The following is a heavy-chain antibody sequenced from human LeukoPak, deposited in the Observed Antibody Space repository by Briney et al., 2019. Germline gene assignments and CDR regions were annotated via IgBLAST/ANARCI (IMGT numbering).Heavy chain of an antibody. D-gene: IGHD3-22*01. Sequence: GGSLRLSCAASGFTFSLYEMNWVRQAPVKGLEWVSTISVSATNTYYADSVKGRFTISRDNSKNTLYLQMNSLRADDTAVYYCATITSMRVVLISWGQGTLVTVSS. CDR1: GFTFSLYE. CDR3: ATITSMRVVLIS. CDR2: ISVSATNT. J-gene: IGHJ1*01. V-gene: IGHV3-23*01.